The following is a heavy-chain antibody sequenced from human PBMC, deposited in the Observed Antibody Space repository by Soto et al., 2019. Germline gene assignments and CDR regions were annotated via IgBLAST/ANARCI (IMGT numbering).Heavy chain of an antibody. V-gene: IGHV4-59*01. CDR1: GGSISSYY. CDR2: MYNTGST. D-gene: IGHD2-21*02. CDR3: VRDLWGYCGADCYPLDV. Sequence: QVRLQESGPGLVKPSETLSLTCTVSGGSISSYYWSWIRQPPGKGLEWIGYMYNTGSTIYNPSLRSRVSISVDTSKKQFSMKLNSVTAADTAVYYCVRDLWGYCGADCYPLDVWGQGHTVTVSS. J-gene: IGHJ6*02.